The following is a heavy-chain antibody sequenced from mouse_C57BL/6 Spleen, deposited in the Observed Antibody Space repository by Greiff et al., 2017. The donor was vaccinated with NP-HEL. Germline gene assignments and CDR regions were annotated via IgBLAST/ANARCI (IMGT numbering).Heavy chain of an antibody. CDR1: GFTFSSYA. Sequence: EVMLVESGGGLVKPGGSLKLSCAASGFTFSSYAMSWVRQTPEKRLEWVATISDGGSYTYYPDNVKGRFTISRDNAKNNLYLQMSHLKSEDTAMYYCAREGYDYDVPFAYWGQGTLVTVSA. CDR3: AREGYDYDVPFAY. J-gene: IGHJ3*01. V-gene: IGHV5-4*01. D-gene: IGHD2-4*01. CDR2: ISDGGSYT.